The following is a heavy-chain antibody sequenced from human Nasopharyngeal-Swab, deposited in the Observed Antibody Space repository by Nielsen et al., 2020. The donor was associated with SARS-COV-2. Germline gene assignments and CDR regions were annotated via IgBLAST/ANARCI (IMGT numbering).Heavy chain of an antibody. Sequence: GGSLRLSCAASGFTFSSFWMHWVRQVPGKGLVWISRISGDVSSTSYADSVKGRLTISRDNAKNTLYLQINTLTGEDTAVYHCARGSGPHGSWDYWGQGTLVTVSS. CDR1: GFTFSSFW. J-gene: IGHJ4*02. V-gene: IGHV3-74*01. CDR3: ARGSGPHGSWDY. D-gene: IGHD1-26*01. CDR2: ISGDVSST.